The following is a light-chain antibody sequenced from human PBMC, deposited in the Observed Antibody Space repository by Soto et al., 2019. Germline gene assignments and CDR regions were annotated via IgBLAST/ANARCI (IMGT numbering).Light chain of an antibody. CDR1: QTILHSSNNLNY. CDR3: QQYYSTPSIT. CDR2: WAS. V-gene: IGKV4-1*01. J-gene: IGKJ5*01. Sequence: DIVMTQSPDSLAVSLGESSTINCKSSQTILHSSNNLNYLAWYQQRSGQPPKLLIYWASTRESGVPDRFSGSGSGTDFTLTISSLQAEDVAVYYCQQYYSTPSITFGQGTRLEI.